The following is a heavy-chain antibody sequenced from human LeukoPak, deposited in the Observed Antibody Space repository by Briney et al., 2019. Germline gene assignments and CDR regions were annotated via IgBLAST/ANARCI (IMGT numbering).Heavy chain of an antibody. D-gene: IGHD3-16*01. Sequence: PSETLSLTCTVSGGSISGSGYYWSWIRQHPGKGLEWIGYIYYSGNTDYNPSLKSRVTISMDTSQNQFSLRLSSVTAADTAVYYCARGVTGWFGGFDYWGQGTLVTVSS. CDR1: GGSISGSGYY. J-gene: IGHJ4*02. V-gene: IGHV4-31*03. CDR2: IYYSGNT. CDR3: ARGVTGWFGGFDY.